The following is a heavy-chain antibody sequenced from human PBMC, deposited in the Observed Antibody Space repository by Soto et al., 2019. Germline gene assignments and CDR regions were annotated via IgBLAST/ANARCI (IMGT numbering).Heavy chain of an antibody. J-gene: IGHJ6*02. D-gene: IGHD6-19*01. CDR2: ISGSGGST. Sequence: GWSMRLSSAASRVTFSIYAMSWVRQAPGKGLEWVSAISGSGGSTYYADSVKGRFTISRDNSKNTLYLQMNSLRAEDTAVYYCAKDSDSSGWYIALYYYYYGMDVWGQGTTVTVSS. V-gene: IGHV3-23*01. CDR1: RVTFSIYA. CDR3: AKDSDSSGWYIALYYYYYGMDV.